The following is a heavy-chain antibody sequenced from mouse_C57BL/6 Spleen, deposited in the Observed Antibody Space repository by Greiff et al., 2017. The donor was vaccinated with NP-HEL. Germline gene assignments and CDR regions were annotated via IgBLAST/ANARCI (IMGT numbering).Heavy chain of an antibody. J-gene: IGHJ2*01. D-gene: IGHD2-5*01. Sequence: EVQRVESGPGLVKPSQSLSLTCSVTGYSITSGYYWNWIRQFPGNKLEWMGYISYDGSNNYNPSLKNRISITRDTSKNQFFLKLNSVTTEDTATYYCARKGGYSNFFDYWGQGTTLTVSS. CDR3: ARKGGYSNFFDY. CDR1: GYSITSGYY. CDR2: ISYDGSN. V-gene: IGHV3-6*01.